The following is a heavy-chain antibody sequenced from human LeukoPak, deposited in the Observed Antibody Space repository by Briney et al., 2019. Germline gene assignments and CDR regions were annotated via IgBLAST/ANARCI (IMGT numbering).Heavy chain of an antibody. Sequence: ASVKVSCKASGHIFTNYYMHRVRQAPGEGLEWMGIINPSGGTTSYAQKFQGRVTMTRDTSPSTVYMELSSLRSEDTAVYYCARSPGFWSGYSDYWGQGTLVTVSS. CDR3: ARSPGFWSGYSDY. CDR1: GHIFTNYY. D-gene: IGHD3-3*01. V-gene: IGHV1-46*01. CDR2: INPSGGTT. J-gene: IGHJ4*02.